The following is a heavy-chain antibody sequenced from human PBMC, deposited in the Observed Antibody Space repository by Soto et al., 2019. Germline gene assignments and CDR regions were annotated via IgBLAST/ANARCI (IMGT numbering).Heavy chain of an antibody. CDR2: ISQSGNT. V-gene: IGHV4-34*01. J-gene: IGHJ4*02. Sequence: PSETLSLTCSVYSGSFSGYYWSWIRQPPGKGLEWIGEISQSGNTNYSPSHKSRVSISINTKKKQYSLILASVSAADTAVYYCARAPKVSGSSQTRPDFWGQGTLVTVSS. D-gene: IGHD6-6*01. CDR3: ARAPKVSGSSQTRPDF. CDR1: SGSFSGYY.